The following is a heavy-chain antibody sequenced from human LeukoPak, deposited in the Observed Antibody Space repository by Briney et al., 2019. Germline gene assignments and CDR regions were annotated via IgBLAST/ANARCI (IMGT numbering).Heavy chain of an antibody. CDR3: ARADSSSFPNWFDP. D-gene: IGHD6-6*01. CDR2: INPNSGGT. V-gene: IGHV1-2*02. J-gene: IGHJ5*02. CDR1: GYTFTGYY. Sequence: ASVKVSCKASGYTFTGYYMHWVRQAPGQGLEWMGWINPNSGGTNYAQKFQGRVTMTRDTSISTAYMELSRLRSDDTAVYYCARADSSSFPNWFDPWGQGTLVTVSS.